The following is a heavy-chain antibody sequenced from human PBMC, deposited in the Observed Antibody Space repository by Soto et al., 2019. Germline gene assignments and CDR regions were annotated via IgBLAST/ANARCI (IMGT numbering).Heavy chain of an antibody. CDR3: ARARRGVIHRGHNWFDS. V-gene: IGHV4-30-2*01. J-gene: IGHJ5*01. CDR1: GGSISSGGYS. Sequence: QLQLQESGSGLVKPSQTLSLTCAVSGGSISSGGYSWSWIRQPPGKGLEWIGYIYHSGSTYYNPSLKSRVTISVDRSKNQFSLKLSSVTAADTAVYYCARARRGVIHRGHNWFDSWGQGTLVTVSS. CDR2: IYHSGST. D-gene: IGHD3-10*01.